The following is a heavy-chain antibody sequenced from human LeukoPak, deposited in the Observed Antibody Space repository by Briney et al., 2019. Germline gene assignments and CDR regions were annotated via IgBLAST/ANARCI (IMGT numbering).Heavy chain of an antibody. J-gene: IGHJ5*02. V-gene: IGHV4-34*01. CDR3: ARGRGRPRRNWFDP. CDR2: INHSGST. CDR1: GGSFSGYY. Sequence: SETLSLTCDVYGGSFSGYYWSWIRQPPGKGLEWIGEINHSGSTNYNPSLKSRVTISVDTSKNQFSLKLSSVTAADTAVYYCARGRGRPRRNWFDPWGQGTLVTVSS. D-gene: IGHD3-10*01.